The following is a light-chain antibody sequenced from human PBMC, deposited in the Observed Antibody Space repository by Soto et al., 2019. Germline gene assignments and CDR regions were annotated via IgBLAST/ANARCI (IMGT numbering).Light chain of an antibody. Sequence: QSVLTQSPSASASLGASVKLTCTLSSGHSRYAIAWHQQQPEKGPRYLMKLYNDGSHSKGDGIPDRFSGSSSGAERYLTISSLQSEDEADYYCQTWGAGIVVFGGGTKVTVL. CDR1: SGHSRYA. J-gene: IGLJ2*01. CDR3: QTWGAGIVV. V-gene: IGLV4-69*01. CDR2: LYNDGSH.